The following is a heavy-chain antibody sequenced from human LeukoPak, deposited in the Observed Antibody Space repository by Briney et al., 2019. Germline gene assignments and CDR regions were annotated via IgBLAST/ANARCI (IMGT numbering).Heavy chain of an antibody. D-gene: IGHD3-10*01. J-gene: IGHJ4*02. CDR2: IRSGGSNI. CDR3: ARERSSGFVLDY. Sequence: GGSLRLSCAASGFTFSPHDMHWVRQAPGKGLKWVAVIRSGGSNINYADSVTGRFTISRDNSKNTLFLQMDSLRVEDTAVYYCARERSSGFVLDYWGQGILVTVSS. V-gene: IGHV3-33*01. CDR1: GFTFSPHD.